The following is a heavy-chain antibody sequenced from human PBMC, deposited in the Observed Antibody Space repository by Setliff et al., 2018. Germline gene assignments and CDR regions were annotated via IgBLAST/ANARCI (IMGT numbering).Heavy chain of an antibody. D-gene: IGHD3-22*01. CDR2: TIPIFGTT. Sequence: SVKVSCKASGGTFSSYGISWVRQAPGRGLVWMGGTIPIFGTTDYAQKFRGRVTIITDESTSTAFMQLSSLRSEDTAVYYCVREGVDSRSSTDYRYYMDVWGKGTTVTVSS. CDR3: VREGVDSRSSTDYRYYMDV. CDR1: GGTFSSYG. V-gene: IGHV1-69*05. J-gene: IGHJ6*03.